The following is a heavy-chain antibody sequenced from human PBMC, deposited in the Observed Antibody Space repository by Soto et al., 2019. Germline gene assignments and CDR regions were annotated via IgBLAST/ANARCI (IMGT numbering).Heavy chain of an antibody. CDR3: ARVDPKYCSSTSCYGPRFDY. V-gene: IGHV1-69*13. J-gene: IGHJ4*02. CDR2: IIPIFGTA. D-gene: IGHD2-2*01. Sequence: SVKVSCKASGGTFSSYAVSWVRQAPGQGLEWMGGIIPIFGTANYAQKFQGRVTTTADESTSTAYMELSSLRSEDTAVYYCARVDPKYCSSTSCYGPRFDYWGQGTLVTVSS. CDR1: GGTFSSYA.